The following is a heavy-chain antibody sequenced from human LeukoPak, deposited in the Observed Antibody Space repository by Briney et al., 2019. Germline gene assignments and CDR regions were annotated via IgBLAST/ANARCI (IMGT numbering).Heavy chain of an antibody. CDR3: ARGRYYDSSDDAFDI. D-gene: IGHD3-22*01. V-gene: IGHV3-21*01. J-gene: IGHJ3*02. CDR2: ISSSSYYI. Sequence: GGSLRLSCAASRFTLSSYIMNGVRPARAKGRAWVSSISSSSYYIYYADSVKGRFTISRDNAKNSLYLQMNSLRAEATAVYYCARGRYYDSSDDAFDIWGQGTMVTVSS. CDR1: RFTLSSYI.